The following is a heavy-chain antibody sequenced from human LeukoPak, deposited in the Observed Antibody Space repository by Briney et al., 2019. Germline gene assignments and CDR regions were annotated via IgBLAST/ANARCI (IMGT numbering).Heavy chain of an antibody. CDR3: ARTTATMITHYYYYYMDV. D-gene: IGHD3-16*01. CDR1: GFSLSTSGMC. J-gene: IGHJ6*03. V-gene: IGHV2-70*11. Sequence: SGPTLVNPTQTLTLTCTFSGFSLSTSGMCVSWIRQPPGKALKWLARFDWDDDKYYSTSLKTRPTISKDTSKNQVVLTMTNMDPVDTATYYCARTTATMITHYYYYYMDVWGKGTTVTVSS. CDR2: FDWDDDK.